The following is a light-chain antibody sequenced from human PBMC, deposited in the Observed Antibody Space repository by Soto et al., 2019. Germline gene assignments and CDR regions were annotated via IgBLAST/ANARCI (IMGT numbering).Light chain of an antibody. CDR3: GTWDSSLSAGV. V-gene: IGLV1-51*02. J-gene: IGLJ3*02. CDR2: ENN. Sequence: QSALTQPPSVSAAPGQKVTISCSGSSSNSGNNYVSWYQQLPGTAPKLLIYENNKRPSGIPDRFSGSKSGTSATLGITGLPTGDEADYYCGTWDSSLSAGVFGGGTKLTVL. CDR1: SSNSGNNY.